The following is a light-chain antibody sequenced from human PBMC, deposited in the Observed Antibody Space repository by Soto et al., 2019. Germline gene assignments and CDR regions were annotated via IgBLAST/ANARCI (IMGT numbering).Light chain of an antibody. V-gene: IGKV3-11*01. Sequence: EIVLTQSPATLSVSPGERATLSCRASQSISHFLAWYQQRPGQAPRLLIYDASNRATGIPTRFSGSGSETDFTLTISSLEPEDFAVYYCQQRSTWPPITFGQGGRLEN. CDR1: QSISHF. CDR3: QQRSTWPPIT. J-gene: IGKJ5*01. CDR2: DAS.